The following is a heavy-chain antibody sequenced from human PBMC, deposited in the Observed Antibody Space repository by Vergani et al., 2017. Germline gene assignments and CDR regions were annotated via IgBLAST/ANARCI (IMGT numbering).Heavy chain of an antibody. J-gene: IGHJ4*02. CDR1: GYTFSNYY. CDR2: INPSGGHT. CDR3: ARGDYGILTGYRY. Sequence: QVQVVQSGAEVKKSGASVKVSCKTSGYTFSNYYMHWVRQAPGQGFEWMGIINPSGGHTNYAQKCQGRVTMTRYTSTSTVYMELSSLRSEDTAIYYCARGDYGILTGYRYWGQGTLVTVSA. V-gene: IGHV1-46*03. D-gene: IGHD3-9*01.